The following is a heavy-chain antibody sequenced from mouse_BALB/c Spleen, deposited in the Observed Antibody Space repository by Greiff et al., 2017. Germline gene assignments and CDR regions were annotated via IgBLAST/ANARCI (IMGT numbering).Heavy chain of an antibody. J-gene: IGHJ1*01. CDR2: INPYNDGT. Sequence: VQLQQSGPELVKPGASVKMSCKASGYTFTSYVMHWVKQKPGQGLVWIGYINPYNDGTKYNEKFKGKATLTSDKSSSTAYMELSSLTSEDSAVYYCARGGYDGYSYWYFDVWGAGTTVTVSS. D-gene: IGHD2-3*01. CDR3: ARGGYDGYSYWYFDV. CDR1: GYTFTSYV. V-gene: IGHV1-14*01.